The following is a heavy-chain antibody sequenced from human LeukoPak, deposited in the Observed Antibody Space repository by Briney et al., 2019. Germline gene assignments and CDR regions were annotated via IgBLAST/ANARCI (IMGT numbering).Heavy chain of an antibody. Sequence: GGSLRLSCAASGFSFSSYWMSWVRQAPGKGLEWVANIKHDGSEKYYVDSVKGRSTVSRDNAKTSLYLQMTSLRTEDTAVYYCARVYRSSSGYCFDFWGQGALVTVSS. D-gene: IGHD6-13*01. CDR2: IKHDGSEK. CDR3: ARVYRSSSGYCFDF. CDR1: GFSFSSYW. V-gene: IGHV3-7*01. J-gene: IGHJ4*02.